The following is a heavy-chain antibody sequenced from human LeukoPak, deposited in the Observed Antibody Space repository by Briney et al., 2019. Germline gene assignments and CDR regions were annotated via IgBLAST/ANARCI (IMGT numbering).Heavy chain of an antibody. CDR3: ARGLFLSGYLDAFDI. D-gene: IGHD3-22*01. V-gene: IGHV3-53*01. CDR1: GFIVNNKY. Sequence: GGSLRLSCAASGFIVNNKYMTWVRQAPGKGLEWGSLIYNDGRTYYADSVKGRCTTSRDNSKNTLYLQMNSLRVEDTAVYYCARGLFLSGYLDAFDIWGQGTVVTVSS. J-gene: IGHJ3*02. CDR2: IYNDGRT.